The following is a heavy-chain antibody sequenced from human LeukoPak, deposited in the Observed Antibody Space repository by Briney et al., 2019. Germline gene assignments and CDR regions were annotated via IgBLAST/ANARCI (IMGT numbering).Heavy chain of an antibody. CDR3: ARGALVIVAGVYYFDY. Sequence: GGSLRLSCAASGFTFSAYVMTWVRQAPGKGLEWVSTFTGSSGRAYYADSVKGRFTISRDNSKNTLYLQMNSLRAEDTAVYYCARGALVIVAGVYYFDYWGQGTLVTVSS. CDR2: FTGSSGRA. D-gene: IGHD5-12*01. J-gene: IGHJ4*02. V-gene: IGHV3-23*01. CDR1: GFTFSAYV.